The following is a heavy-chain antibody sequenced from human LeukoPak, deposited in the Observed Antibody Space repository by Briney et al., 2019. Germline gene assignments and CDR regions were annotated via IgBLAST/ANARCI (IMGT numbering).Heavy chain of an antibody. J-gene: IGHJ4*02. CDR3: ARDGGYSGYFIDC. CDR1: GFTFSSYE. CDR2: ISSSGSTV. D-gene: IGHD5-12*01. Sequence: GGSLRLSCAASGFTFSSYEMNWVRQAPGKGLEWVSYISSSGSTVYYADSVKGRFTISRDNAKNSQYLQMNSLRAEDTAVYYCARDGGYSGYFIDCWGQGTLVTVSS. V-gene: IGHV3-48*03.